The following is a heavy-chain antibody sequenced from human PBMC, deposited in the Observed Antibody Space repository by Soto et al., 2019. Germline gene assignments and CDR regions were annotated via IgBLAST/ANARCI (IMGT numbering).Heavy chain of an antibody. Sequence: EVQLVESGGGLVQPGGSLRLYCAASGFTFSDHYMDWVRQAPGKGLEWIARVKNKDNNCNTDYAASVKGRFTISRDDSTNSLFLQMNSLKAEDTALYYCTIVRLGATTPYFDYWGRGTLVSVSS. D-gene: IGHD1-26*01. CDR1: GFTFSDHY. CDR2: VKNKDNNCNT. V-gene: IGHV3-72*01. J-gene: IGHJ4*02. CDR3: TIVRLGATTPYFDY.